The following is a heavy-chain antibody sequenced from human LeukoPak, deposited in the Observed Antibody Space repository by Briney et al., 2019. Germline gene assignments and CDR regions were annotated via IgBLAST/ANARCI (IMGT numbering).Heavy chain of an antibody. CDR3: AKDFFANIPPDYGDFEMVDT. D-gene: IGHD4-17*01. V-gene: IGHV3-23*01. Sequence: PGGSLRLSCAASGFTFNSYAMRWVRQAPGKGLEWVSAISGSGGSTYYADSVKGRFTISRDNSKNTLYLQMNSLRAEDTAVYYCAKDFFANIPPDYGDFEMVDTWGQGTLVTVSS. CDR1: GFTFNSYA. J-gene: IGHJ5*02. CDR2: ISGSGGST.